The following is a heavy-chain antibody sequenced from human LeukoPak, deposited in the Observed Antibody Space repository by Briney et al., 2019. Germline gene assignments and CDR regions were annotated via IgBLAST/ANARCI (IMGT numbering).Heavy chain of an antibody. Sequence: ASVKASCKASGYTFTSYDINWVRQATGQGLEWMGWMNPNSGNTGYAQKFQGRVTITRNTSISTAYMELSSLRSEDTAVYYCARNMVRGVIITHDAFDIWGQGTMVTVSS. D-gene: IGHD3-10*01. CDR3: ARNMVRGVIITHDAFDI. CDR1: GYTFTSYD. V-gene: IGHV1-8*03. CDR2: MNPNSGNT. J-gene: IGHJ3*02.